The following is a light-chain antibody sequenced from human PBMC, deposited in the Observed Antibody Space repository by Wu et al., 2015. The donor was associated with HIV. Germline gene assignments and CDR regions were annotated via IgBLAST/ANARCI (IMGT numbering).Light chain of an antibody. CDR1: QSISTY. CDR3: QQSYSTPWT. CDR2: GAS. V-gene: IGKV1-39*01. Sequence: DIQMTQSPSSLSASVGDRVTITCRASQSISTYLNWYQQKPGKAPNLLIYGASNLQSGVPSSFSGSGSGTDFALTISSLQPEDSATYYCQQSYSTPWTFGRGPRW. J-gene: IGKJ1*01.